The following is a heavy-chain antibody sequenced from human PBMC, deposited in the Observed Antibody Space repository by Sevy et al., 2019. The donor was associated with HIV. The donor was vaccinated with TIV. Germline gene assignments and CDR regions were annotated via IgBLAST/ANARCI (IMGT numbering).Heavy chain of an antibody. CDR1: GYTFTNYF. CDR2: IGPSDGVT. J-gene: IGHJ4*02. CDR3: ARERTWAHDY. Sequence: ASVKVSCKASGYTFTNYFIHWVRQAPGQGLEWMGIIGPSDGVTSYPQKFQGRVTMTRETSTSTVYMELSSLRSEDTAMYYCARERTWAHDYWGQGTLVTISS. D-gene: IGHD1-26*01. V-gene: IGHV1-46*01.